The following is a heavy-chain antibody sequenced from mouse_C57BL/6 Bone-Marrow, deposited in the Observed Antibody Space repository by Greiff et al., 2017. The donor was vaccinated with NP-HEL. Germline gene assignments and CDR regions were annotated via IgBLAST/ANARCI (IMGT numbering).Heavy chain of an antibody. V-gene: IGHV1-22*01. D-gene: IGHD2-2*01. CDR1: GYTFTDYN. J-gene: IGHJ1*03. CDR2: INPNNGGT. Sequence: EVQLVESGPELVKPGASVKMSCKASGYTFTDYNMHWVKQSHGKSLEWIGYINPNNGGTSYNQKFKGKATLTVNKSSSTAYMELRSLTSEDSAVYYCAREGTLWLRRYWYFDVWGTGTTVTVSS. CDR3: AREGTLWLRRYWYFDV.